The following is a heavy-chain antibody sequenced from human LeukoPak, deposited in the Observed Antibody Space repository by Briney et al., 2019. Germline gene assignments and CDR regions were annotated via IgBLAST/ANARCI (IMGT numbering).Heavy chain of an antibody. D-gene: IGHD6-25*01. V-gene: IGHV3-30*18. J-gene: IGHJ4*02. CDR3: AKDREAATIDY. CDR1: GFTFSSYG. CDR2: ISYDGSNK. Sequence: PGGSLRLSCAASGFTFSSYGMHWVRQAPGKGLEWVAVISYDGSNKYYADSVKGRFTISRDNSKNTLYLQMNSLRAEDAAVYYCAKDREAATIDYWGQGTLVTVSS.